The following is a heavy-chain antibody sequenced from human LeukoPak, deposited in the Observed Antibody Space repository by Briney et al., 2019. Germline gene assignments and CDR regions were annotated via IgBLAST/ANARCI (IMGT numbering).Heavy chain of an antibody. J-gene: IGHJ6*02. CDR1: GLTASHNVNNA. CDR2: ITTSGST. D-gene: IGHD2-21*01. CDR3: AKAPVWNYYYGLDV. Sequence: PGGSLRLSCAASGLTASHNVNNAMSWVRHAPGKGLEWVSGITTSGSTYYADSVKGRFTISRENSNNTLYLHMDSLRAEDTAVYYYAKAPVWNYYYGLDVWGQGTTVTVSS. V-gene: IGHV3-23*01.